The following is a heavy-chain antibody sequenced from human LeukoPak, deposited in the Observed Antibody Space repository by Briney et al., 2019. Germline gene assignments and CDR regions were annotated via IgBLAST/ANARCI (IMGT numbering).Heavy chain of an antibody. CDR3: ANRALRLGELSLSFFDY. D-gene: IGHD3-16*02. CDR1: GFTFSSYG. Sequence: GGSLRLSCAASGFTFSSYGMHWVRQAPGKGLEWVAFIRYDGSNKYYADSVKGRFTISRDNSKNTLCLQMNSLRAEDTAVYYCANRALRLGELSLSFFDYWGQGTLVTVSS. CDR2: IRYDGSNK. J-gene: IGHJ4*02. V-gene: IGHV3-30*02.